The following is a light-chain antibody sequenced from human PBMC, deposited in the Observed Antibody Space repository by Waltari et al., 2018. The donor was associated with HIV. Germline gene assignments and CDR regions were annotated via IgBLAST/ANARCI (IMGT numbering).Light chain of an antibody. V-gene: IGLV2-23*02. CDR2: DVS. CDR1: NIDVGNYNL. J-gene: IGLJ3*02. CDR3: LTYESDSGTWK. Sequence: QSPLTQPASVSGNPGQSVTITCTVTNIDVGNYNLVSWYQQHPGKAPKLLISDVSKRPSGVSRRFSGSKSGYSASLTISGLLTEDESYYYCLTYESDSGTWKFGGGTYLTV.